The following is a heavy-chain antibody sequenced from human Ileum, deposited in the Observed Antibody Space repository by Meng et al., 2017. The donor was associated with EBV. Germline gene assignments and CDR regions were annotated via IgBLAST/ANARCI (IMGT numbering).Heavy chain of an antibody. CDR1: GDSFSSDKTA. Sequence: QLHLQAPGPGLVQPSQSLSLSFVIPGDSFSSDKTAWNWIRQSPSRGLEWLGRTYRRSRWYYDYALSVKSRINISPDTSKNQVSLQLNSVTDEDTGIYYCATSRIAKFDRWGQGTLVTVSS. V-gene: IGHV6-1*01. CDR2: TYRRSRWYY. CDR3: ATSRIAKFDR. J-gene: IGHJ5*02.